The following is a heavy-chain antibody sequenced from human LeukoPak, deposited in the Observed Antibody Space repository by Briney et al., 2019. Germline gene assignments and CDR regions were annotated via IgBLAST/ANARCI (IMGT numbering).Heavy chain of an antibody. CDR2: LSSSGSAF. CDR3: ARSARLMKGVVAVTARDH. D-gene: IGHD3-3*01. J-gene: IGHJ4*02. Sequence: PGGSLRLSCEDSGFTFRSYEMNWVRQAPGKGLEWIAYLSSSGSAFSYADSVKGRFTIARDNAKNSVYLEMNSLRADDTAVYYCARSARLMKGVVAVTARDHWGQETRVSVSS. CDR1: GFTFRSYE. V-gene: IGHV3-48*03.